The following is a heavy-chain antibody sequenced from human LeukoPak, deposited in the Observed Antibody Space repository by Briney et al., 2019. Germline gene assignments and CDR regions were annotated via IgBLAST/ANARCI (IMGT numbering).Heavy chain of an antibody. J-gene: IGHJ4*02. Sequence: QSGGSLRLSCAASGFTVSSNYMSWVRQAPGKGLEWVSVIYSGGSTYYADSVKGRFTISRDNSKNTLYLQMNSLRAEDTAVYYCAILVRWYLLDYWGQGTLVTVSS. CDR2: IYSGGST. D-gene: IGHD4-23*01. CDR3: AILVRWYLLDY. V-gene: IGHV3-66*01. CDR1: GFTVSSNY.